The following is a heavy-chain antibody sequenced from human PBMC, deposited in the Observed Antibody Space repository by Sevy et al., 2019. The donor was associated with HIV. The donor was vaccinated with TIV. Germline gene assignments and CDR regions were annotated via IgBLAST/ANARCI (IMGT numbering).Heavy chain of an antibody. Sequence: GGSLRLSCTGSGFTFGDYAMSWVRQAPGKGLEWVANIKQDGSEKYYVDSVKGRFTISRDNAKNSLYLQMNSLRAEDTAVYYCARPQDYYGSGAFDIWGQGTMVTVSS. CDR1: GFTFGDYA. J-gene: IGHJ3*02. CDR2: IKQDGSEK. V-gene: IGHV3-7*03. CDR3: ARPQDYYGSGAFDI. D-gene: IGHD3-10*01.